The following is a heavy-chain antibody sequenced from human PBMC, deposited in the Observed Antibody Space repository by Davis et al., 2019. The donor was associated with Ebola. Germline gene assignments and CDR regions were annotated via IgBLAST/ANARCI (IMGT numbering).Heavy chain of an antibody. CDR1: GFTFSSYG. V-gene: IGHV3-48*04. J-gene: IGHJ4*02. D-gene: IGHD3-3*01. Sequence: GESLKISCAASGFTFSSYGMHWVRQAPGKGLEWVSYISSSGSTIYYADSVKGRFTISRDNAKNSLYLQMNSLRAEDTAVYYCARDHIRFLEWLLYEGGFDYWGQGTLVTVSS. CDR2: ISSSGSTI. CDR3: ARDHIRFLEWLLYEGGFDY.